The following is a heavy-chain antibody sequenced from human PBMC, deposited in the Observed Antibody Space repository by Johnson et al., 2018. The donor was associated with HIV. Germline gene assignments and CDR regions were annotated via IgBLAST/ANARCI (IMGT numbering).Heavy chain of an antibody. CDR1: GFTFSDYY. Sequence: VQLVESGGGLVKPGGSLRLSCAASGFTFSDYYMSWIRKAPGKGLEWVSYISSSGSTIYYADSVKGRFTISRDNAKNSLYLQMNSLRAEDTAVYYCASSIPPYSSSSVAFDIWGQGTMVTVSS. D-gene: IGHD6-6*01. V-gene: IGHV3-11*04. CDR3: ASSIPPYSSSSVAFDI. J-gene: IGHJ3*02. CDR2: ISSSGSTI.